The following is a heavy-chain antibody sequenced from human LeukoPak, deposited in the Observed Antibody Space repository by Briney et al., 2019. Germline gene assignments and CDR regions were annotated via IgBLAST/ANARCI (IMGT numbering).Heavy chain of an antibody. CDR2: IISSSSTI. CDR3: ARGASRYYYGSGSYYIDDY. D-gene: IGHD3-10*01. V-gene: IGHV3-48*01. J-gene: IGHJ4*02. CDR1: GFTFSSYS. Sequence: GGSLRLSCAASGFTFSSYSMNWVRQAPGQGLDSVSSIISSSSTIYYADSVKGRFTISRDNAKNSLYLQMNSLRAEDTAVYYCARGASRYYYGSGSYYIDDYWGQGTLVTVSS.